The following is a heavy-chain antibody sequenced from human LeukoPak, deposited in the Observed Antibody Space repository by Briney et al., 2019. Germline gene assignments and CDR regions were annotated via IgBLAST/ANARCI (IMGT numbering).Heavy chain of an antibody. V-gene: IGHV5-51*01. CDR2: IYPGDSDT. CDR3: ARHVGAAAGTANAFDI. CDR1: GYSFTSYW. J-gene: IGHJ3*02. D-gene: IGHD6-13*01. Sequence: GESLKISCKGSGYSFTSYWIGWVRQMPGKGLEWMGIIYPGDSDTRYSPSFQGQVTISADKSISTAYLQWSSLKASDTAMYYCARHVGAAAGTANAFDIWGQGTMVTVSS.